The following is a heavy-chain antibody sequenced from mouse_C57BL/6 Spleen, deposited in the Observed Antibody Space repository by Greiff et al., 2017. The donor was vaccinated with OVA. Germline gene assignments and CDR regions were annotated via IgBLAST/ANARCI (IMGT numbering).Heavy chain of an antibody. V-gene: IGHV1-15*01. D-gene: IGHD2-5*01. CDR1: GYTFTDYE. CDR2: IDPETGGT. J-gene: IGHJ1*03. Sequence: QVQLQQSGAELVRPGASVTLSCKASGYTFTDYEMHWVKQTPVHGLEWIGAIDPETGGTAYNQKFKGKAILTADKSSSTAYMELRSLTAEDSAVYYCTRPYSNYSDWYFDVWGTGTTVTVSS. CDR3: TRPYSNYSDWYFDV.